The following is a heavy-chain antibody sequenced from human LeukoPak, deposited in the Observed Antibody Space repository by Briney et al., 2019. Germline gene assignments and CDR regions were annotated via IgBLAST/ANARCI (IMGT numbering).Heavy chain of an antibody. CDR3: ARHPGYCSGGSCYYYYYYGMDV. J-gene: IGHJ6*04. CDR2: IIPIFGTA. V-gene: IGHV1-69*13. D-gene: IGHD2-15*01. Sequence: SVKVSCKASGGTFSSYAISWVRQAPGQGLEWMGGIIPIFGTANYAQKFQGRVTITADESTSTAYMELSGLRSEDTAVYYCARHPGYCSGGSCYYYYYYGMDVWGKGTTVTVSS. CDR1: GGTFSSYA.